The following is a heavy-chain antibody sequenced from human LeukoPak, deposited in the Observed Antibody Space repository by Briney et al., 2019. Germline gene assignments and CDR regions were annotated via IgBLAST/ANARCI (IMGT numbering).Heavy chain of an antibody. CDR2: INWNGGST. J-gene: IGHJ3*02. V-gene: IGHV3-20*04. CDR1: GFTFDDYG. CDR3: AREGAYYYDSSGSEGAFDI. Sequence: PGGSLRLSCAASGFTFDDYGMSWVRQAPGKGLEWVSGINWNGGSTGYADSVKGRFTISRDNAKNSLYLRMNRLRAEDTALYYCAREGAYYYDSSGSEGAFDIWGQGTMVTVSS. D-gene: IGHD3-22*01.